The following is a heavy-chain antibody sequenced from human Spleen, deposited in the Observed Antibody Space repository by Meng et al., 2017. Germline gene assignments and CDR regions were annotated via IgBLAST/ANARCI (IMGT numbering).Heavy chain of an antibody. CDR1: GGTFSSYA. CDR3: ARGHIAGAATGYAFDL. V-gene: IGHV1-69*05. Sequence: SVKVSCKASGGTFSSYAISWVRQAPGQGLEWMGGIIPIFGTSTYAQNFQGRVTITTDESTNTAYMELSGLRSEDTAVYYCARGHIAGAATGYAFDLWGQGTMVTVSS. D-gene: IGHD6-13*01. J-gene: IGHJ3*01. CDR2: IIPIFGTS.